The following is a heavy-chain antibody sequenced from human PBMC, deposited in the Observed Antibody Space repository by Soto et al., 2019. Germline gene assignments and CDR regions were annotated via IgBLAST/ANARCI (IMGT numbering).Heavy chain of an antibody. CDR3: ASTKYDSSAYYYWYLGL. Sequence: QVELVQSGAEVKKPGSSVKVSCQASEDTFRNYAISWVRQAPGQGLEWMGGIIPIFGTANYAQKFQGRVRLTGDTSAKTVYGELGRLRSADTAAYYCASTKYDSSAYYYWYLGLWGRGTPVTVSS. V-gene: IGHV1-69*06. J-gene: IGHJ2*01. CDR1: EDTFRNYA. CDR2: IIPIFGTA. D-gene: IGHD3-22*01.